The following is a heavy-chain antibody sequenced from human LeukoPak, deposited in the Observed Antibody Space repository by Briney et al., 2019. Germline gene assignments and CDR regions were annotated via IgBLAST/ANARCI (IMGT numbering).Heavy chain of an antibody. D-gene: IGHD2-2*03. Sequence: GRSLRLSCAASGFTFSDYGIHWVRQAPGKGLEWVAVLSPHGNYEYYADSVQGRFTVSGDDSKNTVYLQMNSLRDEDTAVYYCARDWIDRSLDYWGQGTLLTVSS. V-gene: IGHV3-33*01. CDR3: ARDWIDRSLDY. CDR2: LSPHGNYE. J-gene: IGHJ4*02. CDR1: GFTFSDYG.